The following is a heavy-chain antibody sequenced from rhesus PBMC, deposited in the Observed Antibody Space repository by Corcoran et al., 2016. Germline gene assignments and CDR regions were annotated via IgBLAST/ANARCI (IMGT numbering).Heavy chain of an antibody. J-gene: IGHJ4*01. Sequence: EVQLVQSGAEVKRPGESLKISCKTSGYSFTSYWISWVRQMPGKGLEWMGAIDPSDSDTRYSPSFQGQVTISADKSISTAYLQWSSLKASDTATYYCAKGVIEYCTGSGCYGIDYWGQGVLVTVSS. CDR1: GYSFTSYW. D-gene: IGHD2-21*01. CDR3: AKGVIEYCTGSGCYGIDY. V-gene: IGHV5-2*01. CDR2: IDPSDSDT.